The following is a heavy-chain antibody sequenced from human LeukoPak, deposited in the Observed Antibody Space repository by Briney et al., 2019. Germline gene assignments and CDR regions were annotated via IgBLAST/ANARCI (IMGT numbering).Heavy chain of an antibody. CDR2: INHSGST. Sequence: PSETLSLTCAVYGGSFSGYYWSWIRQPPGKGLEWIGEINHSGSTNYNPSHKSRVTISVDTSKNQFSLKLSSVTAADTAVYYCARTIGGYGSGSYRTTYHQFDYWGQGTLVTVSS. J-gene: IGHJ4*02. V-gene: IGHV4-34*01. CDR1: GGSFSGYY. D-gene: IGHD3-10*01. CDR3: ARTIGGYGSGSYRTTYHQFDY.